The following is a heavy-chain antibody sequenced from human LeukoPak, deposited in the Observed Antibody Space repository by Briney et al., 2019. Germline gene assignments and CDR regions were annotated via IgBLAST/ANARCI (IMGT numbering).Heavy chain of an antibody. CDR2: MNPNSGNT. CDR3: AREVRAPWYDFWSGYYNVGSYYFDY. Sequence: ASVKVSCKASGYTFTSYDINWVRQATGQGLEWMGWMNPNSGNTGYAQKFQGSVTMTRNTSISTAYMELSSLRSEDTAVYYCAREVRAPWYDFWSGYYNVGSYYFDYWGQGTLVTVSS. V-gene: IGHV1-8*01. CDR1: GYTFTSYD. D-gene: IGHD3-3*01. J-gene: IGHJ4*02.